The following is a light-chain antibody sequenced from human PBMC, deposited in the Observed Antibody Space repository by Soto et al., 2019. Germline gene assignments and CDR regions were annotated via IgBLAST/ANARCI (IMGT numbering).Light chain of an antibody. CDR1: SSGVGSYNF. Sequence: QSALTQPASVSGSPGQSITISCTGTSSGVGSYNFVSWYQHLPGKAPKLMIYEVSERPSGVSNRFSGSKSGNTASLSISGLQAEDEADYYCCSYAGRTTPYVFGTGTKLTVL. CDR3: CSYAGRTTPYV. CDR2: EVS. J-gene: IGLJ1*01. V-gene: IGLV2-23*02.